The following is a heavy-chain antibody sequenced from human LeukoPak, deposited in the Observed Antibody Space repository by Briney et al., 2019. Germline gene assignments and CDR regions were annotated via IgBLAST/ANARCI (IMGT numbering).Heavy chain of an antibody. D-gene: IGHD2-15*01. CDR1: GFTFGDYA. CDR3: TSYCSGGSCPSGFDY. CDR2: IRSKAYGGTT. J-gene: IGHJ4*02. Sequence: GGSLRLSCTASGFTFGDYAMSWVRQAPGKGLEWVGFIRSKAYGGTTEYAASVKGRFTISRDDSKSIAYLQMNSLKTEDTAVYYCTSYCSGGSCPSGFDYWGQGTLVTVSS. V-gene: IGHV3-49*04.